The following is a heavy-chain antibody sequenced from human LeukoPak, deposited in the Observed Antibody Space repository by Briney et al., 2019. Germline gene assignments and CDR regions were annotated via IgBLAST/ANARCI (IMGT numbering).Heavy chain of an antibody. V-gene: IGHV4-38-2*02. CDR2: IYHSGST. CDR3: AREGLCSGGSCTFDY. Sequence: PSETLSLTCAVSGYSISSGYYWGWIRQPPGKGLELIGSIYHSGSTYYNPSLKSRVTISVDTSKNQFSLKLSSVTAADTAVYYCAREGLCSGGSCTFDYWGQGTLVTVSS. J-gene: IGHJ4*02. CDR1: GYSISSGYY. D-gene: IGHD2-15*01.